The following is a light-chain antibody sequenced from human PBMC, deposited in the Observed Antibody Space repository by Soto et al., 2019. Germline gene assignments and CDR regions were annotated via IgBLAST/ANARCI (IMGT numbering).Light chain of an antibody. V-gene: IGKV1-39*01. CDR2: AAS. CDR3: QQAYSISQPS. Sequence: IQLTQSPTTFYASLGGRVTLTCRESQSINKYLNWYQQKPGKAPRLLIYAASNLQSGVPSRFSGSGSGTDFTLTISSLHPEDFATLYCQQAYSISQPSFGGGTKVDIK. J-gene: IGKJ4*01. CDR1: QSINKY.